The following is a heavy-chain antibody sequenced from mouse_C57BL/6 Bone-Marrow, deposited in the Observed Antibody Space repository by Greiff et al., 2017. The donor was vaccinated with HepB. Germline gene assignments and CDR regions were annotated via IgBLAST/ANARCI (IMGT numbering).Heavy chain of an antibody. D-gene: IGHD2-1*01. CDR3: ASPLYGNYGAWFAY. CDR2: INPSSGYT. Sequence: VQLQQSGAELARPGASVKMSCKASGYTFTSYTMHWVKQRPGQGLEWIGYINPSSGYTKYNQKFKDKATLTADKSSSTAYMQLSSLTSEDSAVYYCASPLYGNYGAWFAYWGQGTLVTVSA. V-gene: IGHV1-4*01. J-gene: IGHJ3*01. CDR1: GYTFTSYT.